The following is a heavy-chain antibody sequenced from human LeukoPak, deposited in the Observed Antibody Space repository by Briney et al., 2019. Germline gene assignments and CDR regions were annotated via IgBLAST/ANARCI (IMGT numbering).Heavy chain of an antibody. CDR3: ARLRGALRSMGYFQH. V-gene: IGHV4-59*12. Sequence: PSETLSLTCTVSGGSISSYYWSWIRQPPGKGLEWIGYIYYSGSTYYNPSLKSRVTISVDTSKNQFSLKLSSVTAADTAVYYCARLRGALRSMGYFQHWGQGTLVTVSS. D-gene: IGHD3-3*01. CDR1: GGSISSYY. J-gene: IGHJ1*01. CDR2: IYYSGST.